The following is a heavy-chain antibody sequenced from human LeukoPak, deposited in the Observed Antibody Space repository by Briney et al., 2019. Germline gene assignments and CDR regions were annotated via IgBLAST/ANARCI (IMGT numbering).Heavy chain of an antibody. Sequence: GGSLRLSCAASGFTFSDYYMSWIRQAPGKGLEWVSYISSSGSTIYYADSVKGRFTISRDNAKNSLYLQMDSLRAEDTAVYYCARDYYDSSGYDGYFQHWGQGTLVTVSS. D-gene: IGHD3-22*01. CDR3: ARDYYDSSGYDGYFQH. CDR1: GFTFSDYY. CDR2: ISSSGSTI. J-gene: IGHJ1*01. V-gene: IGHV3-11*04.